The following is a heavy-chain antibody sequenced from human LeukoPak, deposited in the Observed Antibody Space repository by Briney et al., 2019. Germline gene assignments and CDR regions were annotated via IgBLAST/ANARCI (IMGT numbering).Heavy chain of an antibody. D-gene: IGHD3-16*01. CDR3: ARAPAYRTFPFHH. Sequence: SETLSLTCTVSGDSISGGTYYWGWIRQPPGKGLEWIANIHYTGSSYSAPSLKSRVIISVDPSKNQFSLNLRSVTAADTAVYYCARAPAYRTFPFHHWGHGSLVTVSS. V-gene: IGHV4-39*01. J-gene: IGHJ4*01. CDR1: GDSISGGTYY. CDR2: IHYTGSS.